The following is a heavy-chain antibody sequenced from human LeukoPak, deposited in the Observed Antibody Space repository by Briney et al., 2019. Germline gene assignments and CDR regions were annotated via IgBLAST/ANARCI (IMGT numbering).Heavy chain of an antibody. CDR2: ISGTGGST. CDR1: RYTFSSYA. CDR3: AKDEPDYYDSSGYRHYYNGMDA. V-gene: IGHV3-23*01. D-gene: IGHD3-22*01. J-gene: IGHJ6*02. Sequence: GGSLRLSCAASRYTFSSYALSWVGQARGKGLEWVSAISGTGGSTYYADSVKGRFTISRDNSKNTLYLQMNSLRAEDTAVYYCAKDEPDYYDSSGYRHYYNGMDAWGQGTKVTVSS.